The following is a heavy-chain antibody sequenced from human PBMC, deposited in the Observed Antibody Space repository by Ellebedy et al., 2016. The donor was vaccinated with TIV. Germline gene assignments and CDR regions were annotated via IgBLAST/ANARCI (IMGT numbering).Heavy chain of an antibody. Sequence: GESLKISCAASGFTFSSYAMHWVRQAPGKGLEWMAVISYDGSNKYYADSVKGRFTISRDNSKNTLYLQMNSLRAEDTAVYYCAKDGFEDTGASFDYWGQGTLVTVSS. CDR2: ISYDGSNK. J-gene: IGHJ4*02. CDR1: GFTFSSYA. D-gene: IGHD2-8*02. V-gene: IGHV3-30-3*01. CDR3: AKDGFEDTGASFDY.